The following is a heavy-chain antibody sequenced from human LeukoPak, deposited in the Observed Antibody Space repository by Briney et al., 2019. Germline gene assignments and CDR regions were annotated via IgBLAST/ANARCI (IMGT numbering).Heavy chain of an antibody. CDR3: ARDRHFAPIFDY. CDR1: GGSISSYY. Sequence: SETLSLTCTVSGGSISSYYWSWLRQPAGKGLEWIGRIYTSGSTNYNPSLRSRVTMSVDTSKNQFSLKLSSVTAADTAVYYCARDRHFAPIFDYWGQGTLVTVSS. V-gene: IGHV4-4*07. D-gene: IGHD3-3*02. CDR2: IYTSGST. J-gene: IGHJ4*02.